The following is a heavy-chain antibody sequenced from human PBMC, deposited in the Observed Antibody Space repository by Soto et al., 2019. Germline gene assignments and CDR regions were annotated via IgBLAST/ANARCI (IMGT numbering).Heavy chain of an antibody. D-gene: IGHD3-10*02. CDR1: GASVSTGVYY. CDR3: AGAVSDFDVRRYRTSYFDQ. V-gene: IGHV4-31*03. Sequence: SETLSLTCTVSGASVSTGVYYWTWIRQHPEKGLEWIGYIDNSGSTYYNPSLTGRVDISVDTSKNEFSLNLQSLTAADTAFYYCAGAVSDFDVRRYRTSYFDQWGQGILVTVSS. CDR2: IDNSGST. J-gene: IGHJ4*02.